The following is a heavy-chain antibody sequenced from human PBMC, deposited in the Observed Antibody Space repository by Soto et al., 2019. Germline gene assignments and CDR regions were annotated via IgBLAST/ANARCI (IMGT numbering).Heavy chain of an antibody. J-gene: IGHJ6*02. CDR2: IYPGDSDT. CDR1: GYSFTSYW. CDR3: ARHNIGSGWYGGASTGPLKVYYYGMDV. Sequence: GESLKISCMGSGYSFTSYWIGWVRQMPGKGLEWMGIIYPGDSDTRYSPSFQGQVTISADKSISTAYLQWSSLKASDTAMYYCARHNIGSGWYGGASTGPLKVYYYGMDVWGQGTTVTV. D-gene: IGHD6-19*01. V-gene: IGHV5-51*01.